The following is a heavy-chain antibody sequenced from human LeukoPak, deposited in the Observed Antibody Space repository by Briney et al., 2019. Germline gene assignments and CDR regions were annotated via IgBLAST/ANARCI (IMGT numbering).Heavy chain of an antibody. D-gene: IGHD5-12*01. J-gene: IGHJ4*02. CDR3: AATSGGYVGYFDY. CDR2: ISGSGGST. CDR1: GFTFSSYA. Sequence: GGSLRLSCAASGFTFSSYAMSWVRQAPGKGLEWVSAISGSGGSTYYADSVKGRFTISRDNSKNTLYLQMNSLRAEDTAVYYCAATSGGYVGYFDYWGQGTLVTVSS. V-gene: IGHV3-23*01.